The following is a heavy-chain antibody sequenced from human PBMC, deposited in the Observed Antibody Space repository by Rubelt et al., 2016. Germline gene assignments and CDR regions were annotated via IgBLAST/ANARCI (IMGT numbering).Heavy chain of an antibody. CDR3: ASRYYDFWSGYYGDLDY. CDR2: GST. Sequence: GSTNYDPSLKSRVTISVDTSKNHFSLKLSSVTAADTAVYYCASRYYDFWSGYYGDLDYWGQGTLVTVSS. J-gene: IGHJ4*02. D-gene: IGHD3-3*01. V-gene: IGHV4-61*03.